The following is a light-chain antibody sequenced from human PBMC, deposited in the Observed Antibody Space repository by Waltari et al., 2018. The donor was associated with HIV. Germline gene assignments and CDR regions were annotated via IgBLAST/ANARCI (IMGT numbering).Light chain of an antibody. CDR1: SSNIGANYD. CDR3: QSYDSSLSASEV. V-gene: IGLV1-40*01. J-gene: IGLJ2*01. CDR2: ANT. Sequence: QSVLTQPPSVSGAPGQRVTISCTGNSSNIGANYDVPWYQQFPGTAPKLLIYANTHRPAGVPDRVPGSKSGTSAYLAITGRRAEDEADYYCQSYDSSLSASEVVGGGTKGIVL.